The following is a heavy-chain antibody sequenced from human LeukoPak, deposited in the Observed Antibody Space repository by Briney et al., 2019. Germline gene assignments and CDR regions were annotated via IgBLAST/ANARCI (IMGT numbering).Heavy chain of an antibody. D-gene: IGHD3-10*01. Sequence: GGSLRLSCAASGFTFSSYAMSWVRQAPGKGLEWVSAISGSGGSTYYADSVKGRFTISRDNSKNTLYLQMNSLRAEDTAVYYCIHYGSGSYSTDYWGQGTLVTVSS. V-gene: IGHV3-23*01. CDR1: GFTFSSYA. J-gene: IGHJ4*02. CDR2: ISGSGGST. CDR3: IHYGSGSYSTDY.